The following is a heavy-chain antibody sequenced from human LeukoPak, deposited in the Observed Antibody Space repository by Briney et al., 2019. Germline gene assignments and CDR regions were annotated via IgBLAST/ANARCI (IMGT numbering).Heavy chain of an antibody. Sequence: TGGSLRLSCAASGFTFSSYSMNWVRQAPGKGLEGVAFIRYDGSNKYYADSVKGRFTISRDNSKNTLYLQMNSLRAEDTAVYYCAQGAGGFSNGIIHNLHPAFVLYWGQGSLVTVSS. CDR3: AQGAGGFSNGIIHNLHPAFVLY. D-gene: IGHD2-8*01. J-gene: IGHJ4*02. CDR2: IRYDGSNK. V-gene: IGHV3-30*02. CDR1: GFTFSSYS.